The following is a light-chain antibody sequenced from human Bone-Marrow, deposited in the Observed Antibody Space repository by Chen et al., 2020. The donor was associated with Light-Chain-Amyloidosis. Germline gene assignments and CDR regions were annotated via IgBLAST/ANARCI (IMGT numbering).Light chain of an antibody. J-gene: IGKJ2*01. Sequence: DIVMTQSPLSLPVTPGEPASISCRSSQSLLHSNGYNYLDWYLRKPGQSPQLLIYLGSNRASGVPDRFSGSGSGTDFTLKISRVEAEDVGIYYCMQPLQTPRAFGQGTKLEIK. CDR1: QSLLHSNGYNY. CDR2: LGS. V-gene: IGKV2-28*01. CDR3: MQPLQTPRA.